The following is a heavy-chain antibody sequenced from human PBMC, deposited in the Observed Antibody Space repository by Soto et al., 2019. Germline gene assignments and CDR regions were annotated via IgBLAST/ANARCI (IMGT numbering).Heavy chain of an antibody. J-gene: IGHJ4*02. CDR1: GSASSSYY. D-gene: IGHD2-21*01. CDR3: ARLGHMDDY. Sequence: SETLSLTCTVSGSASSSYYLSWIRRPPGKGLEWIGYIYYSGSTNYNPSLKSRVTISVDTSKNQFSLKLSSVTAADTAVYYCARLGHMDDYWGQGTQVTVSS. CDR2: IYYSGST. V-gene: IGHV4-59*01.